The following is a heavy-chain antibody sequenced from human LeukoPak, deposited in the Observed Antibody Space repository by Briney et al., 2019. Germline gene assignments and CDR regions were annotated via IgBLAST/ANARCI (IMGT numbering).Heavy chain of an antibody. CDR1: RYSFSKYW. Sequence: GESLQISCTASRYSFSKYWIGWVRQTPGKGLKWMGFIYSDESLIRYSPSFEGQVTISADNSINTAYLQWNSLKASDTAMYYCGRYGLSGNGYTSYFYYGMDFWGQGTAVTVSS. CDR3: GRYGLSGNGYTSYFYYGMDF. J-gene: IGHJ6*02. V-gene: IGHV5-51*01. CDR2: IYSDESLI. D-gene: IGHD5-24*01.